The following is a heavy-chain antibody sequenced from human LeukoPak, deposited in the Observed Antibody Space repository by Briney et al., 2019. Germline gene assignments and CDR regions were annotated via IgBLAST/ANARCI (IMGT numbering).Heavy chain of an antibody. CDR1: GYTFTTYD. Sequence: VASVKVSCKASGYTFTTYDINWVRQATGQGLEWMGWMNPNSANTGYAQKFQGRVTITRNTSISTAYMELNSLRSDDTAVYYCARARLVRGPVTPLYYFDYWGQGVLVTVTS. D-gene: IGHD2-8*02. V-gene: IGHV1-8*01. CDR3: ARARLVRGPVTPLYYFDY. J-gene: IGHJ4*02. CDR2: MNPNSANT.